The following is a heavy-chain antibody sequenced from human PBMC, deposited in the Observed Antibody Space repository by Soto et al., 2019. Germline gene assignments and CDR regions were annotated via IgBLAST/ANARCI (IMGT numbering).Heavy chain of an antibody. D-gene: IGHD2-8*01. CDR2: IIPIFGTA. CDR1: GGTFSSYA. CDR3: ARDRTEYCTNGVCYTSRDYYYYYGMDV. V-gene: IGHV1-69*13. J-gene: IGHJ6*02. Sequence: SVXVSCKPSGGTFSSYAISWVRQAPGQGLEWMGGIIPIFGTANYAQKFQGRVTITADESTSTAYMELSSLRSEDTAVYYCARDRTEYCTNGVCYTSRDYYYYYGMDVWGQGTTVTVSS.